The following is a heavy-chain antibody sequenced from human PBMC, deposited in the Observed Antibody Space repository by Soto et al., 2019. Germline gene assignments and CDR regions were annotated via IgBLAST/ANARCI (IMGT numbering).Heavy chain of an antibody. CDR1: GFTFSSYA. CDR2: ISGSGGST. CDR3: SIYLVPAALGFFAY. Sequence: GGYLRLSCAASGFTFSSYAMSWVRQAPGKGLEWVSAISGSGGSTYYADSVKGRFTISRDNSKNTLYLQMNSLRAEDTAVDYFSIYLVPAALGFFAYCAQRTLVTVSS. D-gene: IGHD2-2*01. V-gene: IGHV3-23*01. J-gene: IGHJ4*02.